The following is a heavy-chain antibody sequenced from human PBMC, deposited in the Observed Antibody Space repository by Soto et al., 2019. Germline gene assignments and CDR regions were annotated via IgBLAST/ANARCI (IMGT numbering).Heavy chain of an antibody. D-gene: IGHD2-15*01. V-gene: IGHV3-30*04. J-gene: IGHJ4*02. CDR3: ARQVGSPGIWYFDY. CDR2: TPYDENYK. CDR1: GFTFSGYA. Sequence: QVQLVESGGGVVQPGRSLRLSCAASGFTFSGYAMHWVRQAPGKGLEWVAATPYDENYKYYADSVKGRFTISRDNSKNTLFLQMNSLRNEDTAVYYCARQVGSPGIWYFDYWGQGSLVTVSS.